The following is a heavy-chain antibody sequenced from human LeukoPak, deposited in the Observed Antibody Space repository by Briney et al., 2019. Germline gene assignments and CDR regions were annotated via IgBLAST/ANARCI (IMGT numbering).Heavy chain of an antibody. D-gene: IGHD6-19*01. Sequence: ASVKVSCKASGYTFTGYYMHWVRQAPGQGLEWMGWINPNSGGTNYAQKFQGGVTMTRDTSISTAYMELSTLRSDDTAAYYCASAHPGYSSGWYGPSLDYWGQGTLATVS. CDR1: GYTFTGYY. J-gene: IGHJ4*02. CDR3: ASAHPGYSSGWYGPSLDY. CDR2: INPNSGGT. V-gene: IGHV1-2*02.